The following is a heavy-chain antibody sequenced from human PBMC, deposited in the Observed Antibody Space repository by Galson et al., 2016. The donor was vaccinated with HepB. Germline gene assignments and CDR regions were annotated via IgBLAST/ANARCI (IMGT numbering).Heavy chain of an antibody. Sequence: PALVKPPQTLTLTCTFSGFSLHTSGMCVTWIRQPPGKALEWLALIDWDDDKYYSTSLKTRLTISKDTSKNQVVLTMTNMDPVDTATYYCARSSGWFEGFFDCWGQGTLVTVSS. CDR3: ARSSGWFEGFFDC. CDR2: IDWDDDK. V-gene: IGHV2-70*01. D-gene: IGHD6-19*01. CDR1: GFSLHTSGMC. J-gene: IGHJ4*02.